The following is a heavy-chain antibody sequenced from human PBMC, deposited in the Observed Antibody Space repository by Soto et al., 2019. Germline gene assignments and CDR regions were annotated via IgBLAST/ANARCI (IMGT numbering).Heavy chain of an antibody. J-gene: IGHJ4*01. CDR2: ISGSGGST. Sequence: RLSCAASGFTFSSYAMSWVRQAPGKGLEWVSAISGSGGSTYYADSVKGRFTISRDNSKNTLYLQMNSLRAEDTAVYYCAKDLAGLRFLEWSTDYWGHGTLVTVSS. CDR1: GFTFSSYA. CDR3: AKDLAGLRFLEWSTDY. V-gene: IGHV3-23*01. D-gene: IGHD3-3*01.